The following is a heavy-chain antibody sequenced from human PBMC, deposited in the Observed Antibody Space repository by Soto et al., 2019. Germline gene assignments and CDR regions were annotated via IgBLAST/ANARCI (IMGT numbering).Heavy chain of an antibody. V-gene: IGHV4-59*01. CDR2: IYDSGST. CDR1: GGSLSTYY. J-gene: IGHJ4*02. D-gene: IGHD2-15*01. CDR3: AAAPRY. Sequence: SETLSLTCTVSGGSLSTYYWSWVRQPPGKGLEWIGYIYDSGSTNYNPSLKSRVTISVDTSKNQFSLRLTSVTAADTAVYYCAAAPRYWGQGTLVTVS.